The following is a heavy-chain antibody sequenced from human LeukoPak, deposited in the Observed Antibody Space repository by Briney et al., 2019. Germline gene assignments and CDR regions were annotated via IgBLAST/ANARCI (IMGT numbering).Heavy chain of an antibody. CDR3: AKGTIVVVVAAFDY. V-gene: IGHV3-23*01. CDR1: GFTFSSYA. CDR2: ISGSGGST. D-gene: IGHD2-15*01. J-gene: IGHJ4*02. Sequence: PGGSLRLSCAASGFTFSSYAMSWVRQAPGKGLEWVSAISGSGGSTYYADSVKGRLTISRDNSKNTLYLQMNSLRAEDTAVYYCAKGTIVVVVAAFDYWGQGTLVTVSS.